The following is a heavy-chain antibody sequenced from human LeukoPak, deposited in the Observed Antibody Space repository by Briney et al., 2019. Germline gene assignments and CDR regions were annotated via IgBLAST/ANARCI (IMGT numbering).Heavy chain of an antibody. J-gene: IGHJ5*02. V-gene: IGHV3-7*03. CDR2: IKQDGNEK. CDR1: GFTFSSYW. CDR3: ARGRIAAAGRRIDP. D-gene: IGHD6-13*01. Sequence: GGSLRLSCAASGFTFSSYWMSWVRQAPGKGLEWVANIKQDGNEKYYVDSVKGRFTISRDNAKNSLYLQMNSLRSEDTAVYYCARGRIAAAGRRIDPWGQGTLVTVSS.